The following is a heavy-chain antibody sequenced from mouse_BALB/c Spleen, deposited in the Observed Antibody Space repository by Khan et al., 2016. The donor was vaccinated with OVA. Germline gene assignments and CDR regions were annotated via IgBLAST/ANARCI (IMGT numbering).Heavy chain of an antibody. CDR2: IGYSGST. CDR3: ARLGPGFAY. D-gene: IGHD4-1*01. Sequence: EVQLQESGPGLVKPSQPLSLTCTVTGYSITSDYAWNWIRQFPGNKLEWMGYIGYSGSTSYNPSPKSRISITRDTSKNQFFLQLNSVTTEDTATSYCARLGPGFAYWGQGTLVTVTT. V-gene: IGHV3-2*02. J-gene: IGHJ3*01. CDR1: GYSITSDYA.